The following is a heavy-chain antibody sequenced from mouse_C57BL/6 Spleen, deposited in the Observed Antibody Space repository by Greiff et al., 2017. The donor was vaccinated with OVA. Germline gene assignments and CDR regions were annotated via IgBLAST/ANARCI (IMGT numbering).Heavy chain of an antibody. CDR3: TRGPDSSGYNLLFDY. CDR2: ISSGGDYI. J-gene: IGHJ2*01. Sequence: EVQVVESGEGLVKPGGSLKLSCAASGFTFSSYAMSWVRQTPEKRLEWVAYISSGGDYIYYADTVKGRFTISRDNARNTLYLQMSSLKSEDTAMYYCTRGPDSSGYNLLFDYWGQGTTLTVSS. CDR1: GFTFSSYA. V-gene: IGHV5-9-1*02. D-gene: IGHD3-2*02.